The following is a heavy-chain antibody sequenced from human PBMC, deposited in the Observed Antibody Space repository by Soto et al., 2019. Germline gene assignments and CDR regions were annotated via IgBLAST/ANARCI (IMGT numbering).Heavy chain of an antibody. CDR3: AKTASLTIRDGFDH. J-gene: IGHJ4*02. D-gene: IGHD3-9*01. CDR2: ISGSGSKP. V-gene: IGHV3-23*01. Sequence: EVQVLESGGGLVQPGGSLRLSCAASGFTFSSYAMRWVRQAPGQGLEWVSAISGSGSKPYYADSVKGRFTISRDNSKNTLYLQMNSLRAEDTALYYCAKTASLTIRDGFDHWGQGTLVTVSS. CDR1: GFTFSSYA.